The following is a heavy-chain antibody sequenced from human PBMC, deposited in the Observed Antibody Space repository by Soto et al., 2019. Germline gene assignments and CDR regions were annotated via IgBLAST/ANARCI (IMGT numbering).Heavy chain of an antibody. J-gene: IGHJ5*02. Sequence: QVQLVQSGAEVKKPGSSVKVSCKASGGTFSSYAISWVRQAPGQGLEWMGGIIPIFGTANYAQKFQGRVMITAEESTSTAYMELSSLRSEDTAVYYCARESPSKAIITMVRGGGLNWFDPWGQGTLVTVSS. CDR2: IIPIFGTA. CDR1: GGTFSSYA. V-gene: IGHV1-69*01. D-gene: IGHD3-10*01. CDR3: ARESPSKAIITMVRGGGLNWFDP.